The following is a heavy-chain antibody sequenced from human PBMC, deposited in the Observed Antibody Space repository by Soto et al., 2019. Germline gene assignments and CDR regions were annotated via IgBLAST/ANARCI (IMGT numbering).Heavy chain of an antibody. CDR1: GFSFRDYD. CDR3: ARAYLGRLPRRADYYYAIDV. D-gene: IGHD1-26*01. Sequence: EVQLVESGGGSVQPGESLRLSCAASGFSFRDYDMHWVRQRPGKGLEWVSGLGAADDPYYIASVKGRFSVFRDNAQNSLYLKMNNLRVHDTAVYFCARAYLGRLPRRADYYYAIDVWGRGATGTVSS. CDR2: LGAADDP. J-gene: IGHJ6*02. V-gene: IGHV3-13*05.